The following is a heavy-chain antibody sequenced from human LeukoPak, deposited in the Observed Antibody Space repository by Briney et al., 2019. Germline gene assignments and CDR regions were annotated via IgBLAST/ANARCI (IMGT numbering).Heavy chain of an antibody. V-gene: IGHV4-61*02. D-gene: IGHD1-26*01. CDR1: GGSISSGSYY. CDR2: IYTNGST. Sequence: PSETLSLTCTVSGGSISSGSYYWSWIRQPAGKGLEWIGRIYTNGSTNYNPSLKSRVTISVDTSKNQFSLKLSSVTAADTAVYYCATWEPRGYYFDYWGQGTLVTVSS. CDR3: ATWEPRGYYFDY. J-gene: IGHJ4*02.